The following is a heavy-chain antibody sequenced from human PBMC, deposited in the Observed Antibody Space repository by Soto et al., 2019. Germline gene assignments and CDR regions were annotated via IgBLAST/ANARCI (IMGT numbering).Heavy chain of an antibody. D-gene: IGHD3-10*01. V-gene: IGHV4-4*07. CDR3: ARDGAILLWFGQEDAFDI. J-gene: IGHJ3*02. Sequence: QVQLQESGPGLVKPSETLSLTCTVSGGSISSYYWSWIRQPAGKGLEWIGRIYTSGSTNYNPSLKSRVTMSVDTSKNQFSLKLSSVTAADTAVYYCARDGAILLWFGQEDAFDIWGQGTMVTVSS. CDR2: IYTSGST. CDR1: GGSISSYY.